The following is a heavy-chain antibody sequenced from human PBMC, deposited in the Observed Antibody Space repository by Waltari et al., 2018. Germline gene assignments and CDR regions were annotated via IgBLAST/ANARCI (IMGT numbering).Heavy chain of an antibody. CDR2: FEPEDGGT. V-gene: IGHV1-24*01. J-gene: IGHJ4*02. Sequence: QVQLVQSGAEVKKPGASVKVSCKVSGYTLTELSMHWVRQAPGKGLEWMGGFEPEDGGTIYAQKFQGRVTMTEDTSTDTAYMELSSLRSEDTAVYYCATSLDYDYIWGTNGYWGQGTLVTVSS. CDR1: GYTLTELS. D-gene: IGHD3-16*01. CDR3: ATSLDYDYIWGTNGY.